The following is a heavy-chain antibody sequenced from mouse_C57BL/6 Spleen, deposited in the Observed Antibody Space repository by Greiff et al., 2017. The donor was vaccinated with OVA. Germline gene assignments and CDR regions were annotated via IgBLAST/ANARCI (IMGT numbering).Heavy chain of an antibody. D-gene: IGHD1-1*01. J-gene: IGHJ4*01. Sequence: VPVVESGAELAKPGASVKLSCKASGYTFTSYWMHWVNQRPGQGLEWIGYINPSSGYTKSNQKFKYQATLTAATSSSTAYMLLSSLTYEDSAVYYCARYYYGSSFYAMDYWGQGTSVTVSS. CDR3: ARYYYGSSFYAMDY. CDR2: INPSSGYT. CDR1: GYTFTSYW. V-gene: IGHV1-7*01.